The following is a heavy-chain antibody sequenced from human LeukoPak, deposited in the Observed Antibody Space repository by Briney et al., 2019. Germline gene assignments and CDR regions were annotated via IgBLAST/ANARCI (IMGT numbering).Heavy chain of an antibody. V-gene: IGHV3-48*01. CDR2: ISSSSSTI. CDR3: ASDGDNSGSYYLHFDY. J-gene: IGHJ4*02. D-gene: IGHD1-26*01. CDR1: GFTFSSYS. Sequence: GGSLRLSCAASGFTFSSYSMNWVRQAPGKGLEWVSYISSSSSTIYYADSVKGRFTISRDNAKNSLYLQMNSLRAEDTAVYYCASDGDNSGSYYLHFDYWGQGTLVTVSS.